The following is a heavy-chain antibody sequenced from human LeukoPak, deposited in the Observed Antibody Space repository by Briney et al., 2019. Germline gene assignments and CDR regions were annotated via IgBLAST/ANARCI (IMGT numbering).Heavy chain of an antibody. CDR2: MKTNNGNT. CDR1: GYTFTRYD. Sequence: GASVKVPCKASGYTFTRYDINWVRQAPGQGLEWMGWMKTNNGNTGYAQKFQGRVTMTRSTSIDTAYMELNTLTSDDTAAYYCARGFYYNGRDVWGQGTTVTVSS. J-gene: IGHJ6*02. V-gene: IGHV1-8*01. D-gene: IGHD2-8*01. CDR3: ARGFYYNGRDV.